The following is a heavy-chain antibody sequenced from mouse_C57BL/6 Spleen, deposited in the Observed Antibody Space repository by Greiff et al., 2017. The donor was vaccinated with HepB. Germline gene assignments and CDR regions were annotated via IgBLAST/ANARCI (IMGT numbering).Heavy chain of an antibody. Sequence: QVQLQQPGAELVKPGASVKMSCKASGYTFTSYWITWVKQRPGQGLEWIGDIYPGSGSTNYNEKFKSKATLTVDTSSSTAYMQLSSLTSEDSAVYYSARGGTYYGSSYFDYWGQGTTLTVSS. V-gene: IGHV1-55*01. J-gene: IGHJ2*01. D-gene: IGHD1-1*01. CDR1: GYTFTSYW. CDR2: IYPGSGST. CDR3: ARGGTYYGSSYFDY.